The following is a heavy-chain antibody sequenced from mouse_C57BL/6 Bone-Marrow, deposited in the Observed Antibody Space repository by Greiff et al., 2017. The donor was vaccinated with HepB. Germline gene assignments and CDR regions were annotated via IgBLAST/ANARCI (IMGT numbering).Heavy chain of an antibody. CDR3: TTWGYYGDY. CDR2: IDPENGDT. J-gene: IGHJ2*01. CDR1: GFNIKDDY. Sequence: EVKVVESGAELVRPGASVKLSCTASGFNIKDDYMHWVKQRPEQGLEWIGWIDPENGDTEYASKFQGKATITADTSSNTAYLQLSSLTSEDTAVYYCTTWGYYGDYWGQGTTLTVSS. V-gene: IGHV14-4*01. D-gene: IGHD1-1*01.